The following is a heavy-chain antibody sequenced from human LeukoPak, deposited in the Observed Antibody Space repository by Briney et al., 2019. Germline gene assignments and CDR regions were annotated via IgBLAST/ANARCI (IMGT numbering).Heavy chain of an antibody. CDR3: ATTGVRYSYGLDY. CDR1: GYSFTSYW. V-gene: IGHV5-51*01. Sequence: GESLKISCKGSGYSFTSYWIGWVRQMPGKGLEWMGIIYPGDSDTTYSPSFQGQVTISADKSISTAYLQWSSLKASDTAMYYCATTGVRYSYGLDYWGQGTLVTVSS. CDR2: IYPGDSDT. J-gene: IGHJ4*02. D-gene: IGHD5-18*01.